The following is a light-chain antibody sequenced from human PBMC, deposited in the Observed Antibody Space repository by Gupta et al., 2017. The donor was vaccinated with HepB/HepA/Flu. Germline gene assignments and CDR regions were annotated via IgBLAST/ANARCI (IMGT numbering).Light chain of an antibody. CDR1: SLRSSY. CDR2: GKN. CDR3: NSRDSSGNHRG. Sequence: SSALTQDPAVSVALGQTDRLTCQGDSLRSSYASLSQQKPGQAPVLVIHGKNNRPSGIPDRVSGASSGNTASVNITGAQAEDEADEYGNSRDSSGNHRGFGGGTKLTVL. V-gene: IGLV3-19*01. J-gene: IGLJ2*01.